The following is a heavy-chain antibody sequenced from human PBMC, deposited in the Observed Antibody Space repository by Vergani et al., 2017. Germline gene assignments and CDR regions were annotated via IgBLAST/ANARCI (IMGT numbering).Heavy chain of an antibody. CDR1: GFTFSSYS. Sequence: EVQLVESGGGFLQPGGSLRLSCAASGFTFSSYSMNWVRQAPGQGLEWVSYISRSSSTIYYADSVKGRFTISRDNAKNSLYLQMNSLRAEDTAVYYCARDIVDSMVRGSFLAASDAFDIWGQGTMVTVSS. CDR2: ISRSSSTI. J-gene: IGHJ3*02. CDR3: ARDIVDSMVRGSFLAASDAFDI. D-gene: IGHD3-10*01. V-gene: IGHV3-48*01.